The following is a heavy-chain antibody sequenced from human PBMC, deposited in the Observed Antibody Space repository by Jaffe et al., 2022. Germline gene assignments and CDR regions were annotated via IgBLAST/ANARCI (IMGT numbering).Heavy chain of an antibody. Sequence: QVQLVQSGPEVKKPGSSVKVSCKASGGPFNDYIFNWVRLVPGQGLEWMGRIIPVLDLANYALKFQGRVTITADKSTTTTYMELSSLTSDDTAFYYCARASGRDGQWLRMSHFDFGGQGTLVTVSS. CDR1: GGPFNDYI. J-gene: IGHJ4*02. CDR2: IIPVLDLA. D-gene: IGHD5-12*01. V-gene: IGHV1-69*02. CDR3: ARASGRDGQWLRMSHFDF.